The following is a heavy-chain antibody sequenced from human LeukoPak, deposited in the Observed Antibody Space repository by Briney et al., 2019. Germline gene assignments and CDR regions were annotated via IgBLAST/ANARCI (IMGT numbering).Heavy chain of an antibody. V-gene: IGHV4-31*03. CDR2: IYYSGST. CDR3: ARWANYDILTGYYVPTNDAFDF. D-gene: IGHD3-9*01. J-gene: IGHJ3*01. CDR1: GGSVSSGGYY. Sequence: PSETLSLTCTVSGGSVSSGGYYWSWIRQHPGKGLEWIGHIYYSGSTYYNPSLKSRVTISVDTSKNQFSLKLSSVTAADTAVYYCARWANYDILTGYYVPTNDAFDFWGQGTMVTVSS.